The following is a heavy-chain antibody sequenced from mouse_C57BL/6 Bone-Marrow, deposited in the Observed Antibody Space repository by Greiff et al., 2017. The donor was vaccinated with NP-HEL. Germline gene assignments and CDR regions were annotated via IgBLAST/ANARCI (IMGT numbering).Heavy chain of an antibody. J-gene: IGHJ3*01. Sequence: QVQLQQPGAELVKPGASVKLSCKASGYTFTSYWMHWVKQRPGQGLEWIGMIHPNSGSTNYNEKFKSKATLTVDKSASKAYMQLSSLTSEDAAVYYCARGGYYYGSSYAWFAYWGQGTLVTVSA. D-gene: IGHD1-1*01. CDR3: ARGGYYYGSSYAWFAY. V-gene: IGHV1-64*01. CDR2: IHPNSGST. CDR1: GYTFTSYW.